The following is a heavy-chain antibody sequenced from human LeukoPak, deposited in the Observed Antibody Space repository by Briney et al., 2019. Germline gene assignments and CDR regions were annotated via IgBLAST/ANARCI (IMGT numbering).Heavy chain of an antibody. CDR3: ARQTYYYDSSGHPYWYFDL. D-gene: IGHD3-22*01. V-gene: IGHV4-39*01. CDR1: DVSISSSSYY. CDR2: IYYSGST. Sequence: SETLSLTCTVSDVSISSSSYYWGWIRQPPGKRLEWIGTIYYSGSTYYNPSLKSRLTMSVDTSKNQFSLKLSSVTVADTAIYYCARQTYYYDSSGHPYWYFDLWGRGTLVTVSS. J-gene: IGHJ2*01.